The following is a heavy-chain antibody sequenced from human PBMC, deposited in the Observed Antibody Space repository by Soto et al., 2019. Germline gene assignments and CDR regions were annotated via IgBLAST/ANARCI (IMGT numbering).Heavy chain of an antibody. D-gene: IGHD3-10*01. V-gene: IGHV1-69*13. CDR3: ARDGGFGELKY. CDR1: GVTFSGYP. J-gene: IGHJ4*02. CDR2: IIPVFGTT. Sequence: GASVKVSCKASGVTFSGYPINWVRQAPGEGLGWMGRIIPVFGTTNDAQRFEGRVTFTADESTNTAYMELRGLLSEDTAVYYCARDGGFGELKYWGPGTLVTVSS.